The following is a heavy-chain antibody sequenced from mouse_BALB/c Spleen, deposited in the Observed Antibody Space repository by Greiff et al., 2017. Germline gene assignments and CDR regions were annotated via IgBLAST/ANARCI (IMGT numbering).Heavy chain of an antibody. Sequence: EVKLMESGGDLVKPGGSLKLSCAASGFTFSSYGMSWVRQTPDKRLEWVATISSGGSYTYYPDSVKGRFTISRDNAKNTLYLQMSSLKSEDTAMYYCARHPIYYYGSSPQYYAMDYWGQGTSVTVSS. D-gene: IGHD1-1*01. CDR2: ISSGGSYT. J-gene: IGHJ4*01. CDR1: GFTFSSYG. V-gene: IGHV5-6*01. CDR3: ARHPIYYYGSSPQYYAMDY.